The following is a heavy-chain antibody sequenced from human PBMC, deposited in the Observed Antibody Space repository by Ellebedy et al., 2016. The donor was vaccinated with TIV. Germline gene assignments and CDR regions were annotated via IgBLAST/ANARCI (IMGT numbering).Heavy chain of an antibody. CDR3: ARRFDIVTGSYPRGYYGLDI. V-gene: IGHV1-3*01. D-gene: IGHD3-9*01. Sequence: AASVKVSCKASGYTFTTYAIHWVRQAPGQRPEWMGWINAGIGNTKYSEKFQGRVTITTDTSASTAYMELSSLRSEDTAVYYCARRFDIVTGSYPRGYYGLDIWGQGTTVTVSS. CDR2: INAGIGNT. CDR1: GYTFTTYA. J-gene: IGHJ6*02.